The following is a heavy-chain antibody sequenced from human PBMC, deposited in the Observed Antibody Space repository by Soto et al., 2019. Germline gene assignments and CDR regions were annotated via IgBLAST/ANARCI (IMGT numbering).Heavy chain of an antibody. Sequence: QVQLQESGPGLVESSGTLSLTCAVYGGSITSGHWWTWVRQSPGKGLEGIGEISLNGDINYSPSLQRLVTVSTDMSRHHLPRRRTSMTAAETAVYYCATRETRTGGPVWGPGNVVTVSS. CDR3: ATRETRTGGPV. CDR2: ISLNGDI. D-gene: IGHD2-8*02. CDR1: GGSITSGHW. V-gene: IGHV4-4*02. J-gene: IGHJ4*03.